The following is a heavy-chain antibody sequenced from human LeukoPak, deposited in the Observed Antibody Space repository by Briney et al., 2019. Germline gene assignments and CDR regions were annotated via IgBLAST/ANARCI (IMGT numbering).Heavy chain of an antibody. CDR1: GFIFSDYA. Sequence: PGGSLRLSCAASGFIFSDYAMSWVRQAPGKGLEWVSAISGGDVGTFYADSVRGRFTISRDNSNNTLYLQMNSLRAEETAVYYCAKNRGYDSCGYYSRRRRYYFDYWGPGTLVTVSS. D-gene: IGHD3-22*01. CDR2: ISGGDVGT. J-gene: IGHJ4*02. V-gene: IGHV3-23*01. CDR3: AKNRGYDSCGYYSRRRRYYFDY.